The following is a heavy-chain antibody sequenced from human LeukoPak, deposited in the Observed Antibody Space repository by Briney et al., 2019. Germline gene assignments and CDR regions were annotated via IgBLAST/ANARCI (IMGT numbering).Heavy chain of an antibody. CDR3: ARVGTWELERVFDF. J-gene: IGHJ4*02. D-gene: IGHD1-1*01. CDR2: INREGNEK. Sequence: GGSLRPSCATFWMTWVRQVPGKGLEWVANINREGNEKYYVDSVKGRFTISRDNAKNSVDLQMDSLRVEDTAVYYCARVGTWELERVFDFWGQGTLNTVSS. CDR1: W. V-gene: IGHV3-7*01.